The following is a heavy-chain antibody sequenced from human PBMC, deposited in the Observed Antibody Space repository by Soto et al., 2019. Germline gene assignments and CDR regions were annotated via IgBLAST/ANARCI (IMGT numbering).Heavy chain of an antibody. J-gene: IGHJ3*02. CDR2: ISSSSSTI. V-gene: IGHV3-48*01. D-gene: IGHD2-15*01. CDR1: GFTFSSYS. CDR3: ARASTIYKYCSGGSCKDDAFDI. Sequence: GGSLRLSCAASGFTFSSYSMNWVRQAPGKGLEWVSYISSSSSTIYYADSVKGRFTISRDNAKNSLYLQMNSLRAEDTAVYYCARASTIYKYCSGGSCKDDAFDIWGQGTMVTVSS.